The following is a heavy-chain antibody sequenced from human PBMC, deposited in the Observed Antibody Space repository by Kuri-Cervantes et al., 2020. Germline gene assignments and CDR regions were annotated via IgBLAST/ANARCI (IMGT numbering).Heavy chain of an antibody. CDR1: GFAFSTHS. CDR2: INPDGRDK. J-gene: IGHJ4*02. V-gene: IGHV3-7*01. CDR3: ARDLSSSAGCDY. D-gene: IGHD2/OR15-2a*01. Sequence: GESLKISCAASGFAFSTHSMTWFRQAPGKGLEWVANINPDGRDKNYLDSVKGRFTISRDNAKNSLYLQMNSLRAEDTAVYYCARDLSSSAGCDYWGQGTLVTVS.